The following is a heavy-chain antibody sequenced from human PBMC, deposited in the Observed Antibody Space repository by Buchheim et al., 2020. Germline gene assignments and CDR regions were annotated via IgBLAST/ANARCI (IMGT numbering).Heavy chain of an antibody. V-gene: IGHV4-31*03. J-gene: IGHJ4*02. CDR2: IYHSGST. CDR1: GGSISSDGYY. CDR3: ARTGISGYSSGWYSDY. Sequence: QVQLQESGPGLVKPSQTLSLTCTVSGGSISSDGYYWSWIRQHPGKGLEWIGYIYHSGSTYYNPSLKSRVIISVDTSKHQFSLKLSSVTAADTAVYYCARTGISGYSSGWYSDYWGQGTL. D-gene: IGHD6-19*01.